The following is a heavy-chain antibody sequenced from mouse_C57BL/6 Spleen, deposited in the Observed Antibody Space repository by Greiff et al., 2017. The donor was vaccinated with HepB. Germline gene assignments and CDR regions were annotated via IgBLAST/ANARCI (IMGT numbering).Heavy chain of an antibody. J-gene: IGHJ3*01. CDR2: IYWDDDK. D-gene: IGHD2-4*01. CDR1: GFSLSTSGMG. V-gene: IGHV8-12*01. Sequence: QVTLKESGPGILQSSQTLSLTCSFSGFSLSTSGMGVSWIRQPSGKGLEWLAHIYWDDDKRYNPSLKSRLTISKDTSRNQVFLKITSVDTADTATYYCARTGGTYDYDGAWFAYWGQGTLVTVSA. CDR3: ARTGGTYDYDGAWFAY.